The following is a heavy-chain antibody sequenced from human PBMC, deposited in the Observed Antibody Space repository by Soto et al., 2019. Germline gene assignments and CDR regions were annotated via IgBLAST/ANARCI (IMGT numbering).Heavy chain of an antibody. Sequence: GGSLRLSCAASGFTFSSYGMHWVRQAPGKGLEWVAVISYDGSNKYYADSVKGRFTISRDNSKNTLYLQMNSLRAEDTAVYYCAKMIWSSVTTQGGAFDYWAREPWSPSPQ. CDR1: GFTFSSYG. J-gene: IGHJ4*02. CDR2: ISYDGSNK. D-gene: IGHD4-17*01. V-gene: IGHV3-30*18. CDR3: AKMIWSSVTTQGGAFDY.